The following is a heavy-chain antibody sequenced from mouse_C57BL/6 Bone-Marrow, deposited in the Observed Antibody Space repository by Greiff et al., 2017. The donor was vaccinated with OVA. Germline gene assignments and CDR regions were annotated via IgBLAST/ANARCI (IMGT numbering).Heavy chain of an antibody. CDR1: GYSITSGYY. CDR3: ARKGNYEDY. J-gene: IGHJ2*01. D-gene: IGHD2-1*01. Sequence: EVQLQESGPGLVKPSQSLSLTCSVTGYSITSGYYWNWIRQFPGNKLEWMGYISYDGSNNYNPSLKNRISIPRDTSKNQFFLKLNSVTTEDTATYYCARKGNYEDYWGQGTTLTVSS. V-gene: IGHV3-6*01. CDR2: ISYDGSN.